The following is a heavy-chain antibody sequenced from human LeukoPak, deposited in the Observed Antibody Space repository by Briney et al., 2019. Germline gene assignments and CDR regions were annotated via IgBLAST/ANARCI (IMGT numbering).Heavy chain of an antibody. Sequence: SETLSLTCTVSGGSISSYYWSWIRQPAGKGLEWIGCIYTSGSTNYNPSLKSRVTMSVDTSKNQFSLRLSSVTAADTAVYYCARESVVVPAAIWFDYWGQGTLVTVSS. CDR2: IYTSGST. CDR3: ARESVVVPAAIWFDY. V-gene: IGHV4-4*07. CDR1: GGSISSYY. D-gene: IGHD2-2*02. J-gene: IGHJ4*02.